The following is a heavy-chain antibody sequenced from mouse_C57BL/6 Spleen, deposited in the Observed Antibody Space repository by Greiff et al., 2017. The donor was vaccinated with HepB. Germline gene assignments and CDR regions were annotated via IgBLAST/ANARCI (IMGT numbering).Heavy chain of an antibody. CDR1: GYTFTSYW. CDR2: IDPSDSET. CDR3: ARSEGRQLRPLTWFAD. J-gene: IGHJ3*01. Sequence: VQLQQPGAELVRPGSSVKLSCKASGYTFTSYWMHWVKQRPIQGLEWIGNIDPSDSETHYNQKFKDKATLTVDKSSSTAYMQLSSLTSEDSAVYYCARSEGRQLRPLTWFADWGQGTLVTVSA. D-gene: IGHD3-2*02. V-gene: IGHV1-52*01.